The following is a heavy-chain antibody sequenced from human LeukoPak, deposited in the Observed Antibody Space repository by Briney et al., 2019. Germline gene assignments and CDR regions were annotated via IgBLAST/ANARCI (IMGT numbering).Heavy chain of an antibody. CDR3: AAPNSSGWYSDAFDI. CDR2: ISGSGGST. D-gene: IGHD6-19*01. Sequence: GGSLRLSCAASGFTFSSYAMSWVRQAPGKGLEWVSAISGSGGSTYYADPVKGRFTISRDNSKNTLYLQMNSLRAEDTAVYYCAAPNSSGWYSDAFDIWGQGTMVTVSS. V-gene: IGHV3-23*01. CDR1: GFTFSSYA. J-gene: IGHJ3*02.